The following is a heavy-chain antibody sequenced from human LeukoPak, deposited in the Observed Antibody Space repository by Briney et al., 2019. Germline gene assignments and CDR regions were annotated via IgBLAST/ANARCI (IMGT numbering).Heavy chain of an antibody. Sequence: SETLSLTCTVSGGSISSYYRSWIRQPAGKGLEWIGRIYTSGSTNYNPSLKSRVTMSVDTSKNQFSLKLSSVTAADTAVYYCARAAIVVVPAAMALDAFDIWGKGTMVTVSS. J-gene: IGHJ3*02. CDR3: ARAAIVVVPAAMALDAFDI. V-gene: IGHV4-4*07. CDR2: IYTSGST. D-gene: IGHD2-2*01. CDR1: GGSISSYY.